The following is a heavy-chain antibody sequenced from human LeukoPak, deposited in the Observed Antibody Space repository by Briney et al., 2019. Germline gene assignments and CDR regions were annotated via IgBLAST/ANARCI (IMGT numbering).Heavy chain of an antibody. Sequence: PSETLSLTCTVSGGSLSSSSYYWGWIRQPPGKGLEWIGSIYYTGNSYYSPSLKSRVTISVDTSKNQFSLRLNSVTSADTAVYYCAREGDDYDGDYWGQGTLVTVSS. D-gene: IGHD5-24*01. V-gene: IGHV4-39*02. CDR3: AREGDDYDGDY. CDR2: IYYTGNS. CDR1: GGSLSSSSYY. J-gene: IGHJ4*02.